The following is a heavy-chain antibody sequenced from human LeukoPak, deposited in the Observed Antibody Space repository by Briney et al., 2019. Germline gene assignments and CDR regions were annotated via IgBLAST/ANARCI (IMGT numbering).Heavy chain of an antibody. CDR3: AKTVRQWLANDAFAI. J-gene: IGHJ3*02. CDR2: IYSSGST. D-gene: IGHD6-19*01. CDR1: GDSISGYY. Sequence: AETLSLTCTVSGDSISGYYWTWLRQPPGKGLEWIVYIYSSGSTNYNPSLGSRVTISVDTSKNQFSLKLTSVTAADTAVYYCAKTVRQWLANDAFAIWGQGTMVTVSS. V-gene: IGHV4-59*01.